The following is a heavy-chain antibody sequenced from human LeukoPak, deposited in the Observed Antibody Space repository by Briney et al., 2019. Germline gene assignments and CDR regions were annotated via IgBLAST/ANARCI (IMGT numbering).Heavy chain of an antibody. CDR3: ARVMGCSGGSCLLGTPDY. CDR1: GFNINYYY. J-gene: IGHJ4*02. CDR2: INSDGSST. Sequence: PGGSLRLSCAASGFNINYYYMSWVRQSPEKGLVWVSRINSDGSSTTYADSVKGRFTISRDNAKNTLYLQMNSLRAEDTAVYYCARVMGCSGGSCLLGTPDYWGQGTLVTVSS. D-gene: IGHD2-15*01. V-gene: IGHV3-74*01.